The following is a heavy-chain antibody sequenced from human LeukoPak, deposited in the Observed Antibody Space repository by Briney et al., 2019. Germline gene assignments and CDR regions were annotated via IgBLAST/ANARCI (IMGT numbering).Heavy chain of an antibody. CDR2: IYYSGST. J-gene: IGHJ4*02. Sequence: LETLSLTCTVSGGSISSSSYYWGWIRQPPGKGLEWIGSIYYSGSTYYNPSLKSRVTISVDTSKNQFSLKLSSATAADTAVYYCARQVIAVAVIFDCWGQGTLVTVSS. V-gene: IGHV4-39*01. D-gene: IGHD6-19*01. CDR1: GGSISSSSYY. CDR3: ARQVIAVAVIFDC.